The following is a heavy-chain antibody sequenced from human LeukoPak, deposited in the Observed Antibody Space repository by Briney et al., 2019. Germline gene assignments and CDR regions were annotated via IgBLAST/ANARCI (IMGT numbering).Heavy chain of an antibody. CDR2: IYSSGST. V-gene: IGHV4-61*02. CDR1: GGSISNISLY. Sequence: PSETLSLTCTASGGSISNISLYWNWIRQPAGKGLEWIGRIYSSGSTHYNPSLKSRVTISLDTSKNQVALKLSSVTAADTAMFYCARSGGPDYYDSSAFEIWGQGTMVTVSS. CDR3: ARSGGPDYYDSSAFEI. J-gene: IGHJ3*02. D-gene: IGHD3-22*01.